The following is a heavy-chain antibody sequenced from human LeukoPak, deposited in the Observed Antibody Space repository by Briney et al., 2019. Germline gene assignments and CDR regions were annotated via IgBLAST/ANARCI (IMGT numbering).Heavy chain of an antibody. CDR1: GGSLRGYY. Sequence: SETLSLTCAVSGGSLRGYYRSCIRQPPGKRLGCIWEINHSVSTNDNPSLKSRVTISVDTSKNQFSLKLSSVTGADTAVYYCARGRIISSSWYLWFGYWGQGTLVTVSS. CDR3: ARGRIISSSWYLWFGY. V-gene: IGHV4-34*01. CDR2: INHSVST. J-gene: IGHJ4*02. D-gene: IGHD6-13*01.